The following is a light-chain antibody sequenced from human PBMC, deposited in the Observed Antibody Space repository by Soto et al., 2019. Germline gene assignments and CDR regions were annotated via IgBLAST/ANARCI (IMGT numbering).Light chain of an antibody. Sequence: EIVLTQSPGTLSLSPGERATLSCRASQSVSSYLAWYQQKPGQAPRLLIYDASNRATGIQDRFSGSGSGTDFTLTIRRLEPEDFAVYYCKQYGSLSWTFGQGTKVDIK. CDR3: KQYGSLSWT. CDR2: DAS. V-gene: IGKV3-20*01. CDR1: QSVSSY. J-gene: IGKJ1*01.